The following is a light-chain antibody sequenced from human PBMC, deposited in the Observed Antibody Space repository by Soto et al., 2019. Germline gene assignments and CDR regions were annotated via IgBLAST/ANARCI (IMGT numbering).Light chain of an antibody. CDR2: GAS. V-gene: IGKV1-8*01. CDR3: QQHYSYTGT. Sequence: IRMTQSPSSLSAATGDRVTITCRASQDIRSYLVWYQQKAGKAPKVLISGASTLQNEVPSRFSGSGSGTHFTLTISSLQSEDSATYYCQQHYSYTGTFGQVTRLEI. CDR1: QDIRSY. J-gene: IGKJ1*01.